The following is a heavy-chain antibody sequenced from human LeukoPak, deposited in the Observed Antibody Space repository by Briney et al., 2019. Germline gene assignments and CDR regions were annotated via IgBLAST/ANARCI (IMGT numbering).Heavy chain of an antibody. CDR1: EYTFTGYY. D-gene: IGHD5-18*01. J-gene: IGHJ4*02. CDR2: INPNSGGT. Sequence: AAVRVSSKASEYTFTGYYIYWVRQPPGQGLKWIGWINPNSGGTKYAQKFQGGVTMTRDTSISTAYMELSGLTSDDTAVYYCARCRYTYGYLDNWGQGTLVTVSS. CDR3: ARCRYTYGYLDN. V-gene: IGHV1-2*02.